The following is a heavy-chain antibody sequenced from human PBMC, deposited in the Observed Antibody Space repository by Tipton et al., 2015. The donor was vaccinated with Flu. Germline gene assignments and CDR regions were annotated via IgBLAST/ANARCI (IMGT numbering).Heavy chain of an antibody. CDR3: ARQTSAGYCSGGSCSFDP. Sequence: TLSLTCTVSGGSISSGGYYWSWIRQHPGKGLEWIGYIYYSGSTYYNPSLKSRVTISVDTSKNQFSLKLSSVTAADTAVYYCARQTSAGYCSGGSCSFDPWGQGTLVTVSS. J-gene: IGHJ5*02. CDR1: GGSISSGGYY. V-gene: IGHV4-31*03. CDR2: IYYSGST. D-gene: IGHD2-15*01.